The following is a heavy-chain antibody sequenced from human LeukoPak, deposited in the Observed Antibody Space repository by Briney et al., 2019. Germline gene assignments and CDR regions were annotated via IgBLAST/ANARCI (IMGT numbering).Heavy chain of an antibody. CDR1: GGSISSGGYS. CDR2: TYHSGST. D-gene: IGHD2-8*01. CDR3: ARETNGVVDY. V-gene: IGHV4-30-2*01. Sequence: SQTLSLTCAVSGGSISSGGYSWSWIRQPPGKGLEWIGYTYHSGSTYYNPSLKSRVTISVDRSKNQFSLKLSSVTAADTAVYYCARETNGVVDYWGQGTLVTVSS. J-gene: IGHJ4*02.